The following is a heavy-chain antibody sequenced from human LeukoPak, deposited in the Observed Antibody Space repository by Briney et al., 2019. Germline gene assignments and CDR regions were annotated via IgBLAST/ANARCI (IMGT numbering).Heavy chain of an antibody. D-gene: IGHD3-10*01. Sequence: GGSLRLSCAASGFTFGTYWMSWVRQAPGKGLEWVANIKQDGSEKYSVDSVKGRFTISRDNAKKSLYLQMNSLRAEDTAVYYCARDVGFGGYSRGIFDYWGQGTLVTVSS. CDR1: GFTFGTYW. CDR3: ARDVGFGGYSRGIFDY. CDR2: IKQDGSEK. V-gene: IGHV3-7*01. J-gene: IGHJ4*02.